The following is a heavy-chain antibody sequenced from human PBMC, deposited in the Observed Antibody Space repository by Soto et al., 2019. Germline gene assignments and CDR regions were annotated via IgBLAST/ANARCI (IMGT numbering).Heavy chain of an antibody. CDR2: ISSSSSYI. V-gene: IGHV3-21*01. J-gene: IGHJ6*02. Sequence: PGGSLRLSCAASGFTFSSYSMNWVRQAPGKGLEWVSSISSSSSYIHYADSVKGRFTISRDNAKNSLYLQMNSLRAEDTAAYYCARESGDYYYYGMDVWAQGTTVTVSS. D-gene: IGHD7-27*01. CDR1: GFTFSSYS. CDR3: ARESGDYYYYGMDV.